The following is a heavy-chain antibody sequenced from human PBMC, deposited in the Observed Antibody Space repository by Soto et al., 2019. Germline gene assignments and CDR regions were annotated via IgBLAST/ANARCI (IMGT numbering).Heavy chain of an antibody. D-gene: IGHD4-17*01. CDR3: ARDYPINYGDYDYYYYGMDV. J-gene: IGHJ6*02. V-gene: IGHV3-53*01. CDR2: IYSGGST. Sequence: PGGSLRLSCAASGFTVSSNYMSWVRQAPGKGLEWVSVIYSGGSTYYADSVKGRFTISRDNSKNTLYLQMNSLRAEDTAVYYCARDYPINYGDYDYYYYGMDVWGQGTTVTVSS. CDR1: GFTVSSNY.